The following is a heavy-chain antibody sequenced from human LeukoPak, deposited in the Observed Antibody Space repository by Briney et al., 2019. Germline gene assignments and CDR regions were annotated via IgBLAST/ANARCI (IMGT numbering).Heavy chain of an antibody. CDR3: ARDSSSGSYDY. CDR2: IYYSGST. CDR1: GGSISSSSYY. Sequence: SETLSLTCTVSGGSISSSSYYWGWIRQPPGKGLEWIGSIYYSGSTYYNPSLKSRVTISVDTSKNQFSLKLSSVTAADTAVYYCARDSSSGSYDYWGQGTLVTVSS. V-gene: IGHV4-39*07. D-gene: IGHD1-26*01. J-gene: IGHJ4*02.